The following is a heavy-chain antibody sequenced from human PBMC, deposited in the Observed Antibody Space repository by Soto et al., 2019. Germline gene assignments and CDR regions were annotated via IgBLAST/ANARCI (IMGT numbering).Heavy chain of an antibody. D-gene: IGHD3-22*01. CDR3: ARGSGYYYWDDY. Sequence: ASVKVSCKASGYSFTCYAMHWVRQAPGQRLEWMIWINAGYGNTKYSQKFQGRVTITRDTSASTAYMELSSLRSEDTAVYYCARGSGYYYWDDYWGQGTLVTVSS. J-gene: IGHJ4*02. CDR2: INAGYGNT. V-gene: IGHV1-3*01. CDR1: GYSFTCYA.